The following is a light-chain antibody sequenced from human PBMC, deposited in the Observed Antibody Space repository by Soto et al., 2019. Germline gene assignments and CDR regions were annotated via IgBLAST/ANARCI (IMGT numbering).Light chain of an antibody. CDR3: QQYGDWPLT. Sequence: EIVVTQSPATLSVSPGERATLSCRASQSVGNNFAWYQQKPGQAPRLLIFATSTRATGVPARFSGSGSGTEFTLTISSLQSEDFAVYYCQQYGDWPLTLGGGAKVEIE. V-gene: IGKV3-15*01. J-gene: IGKJ4*01. CDR1: QSVGNN. CDR2: ATS.